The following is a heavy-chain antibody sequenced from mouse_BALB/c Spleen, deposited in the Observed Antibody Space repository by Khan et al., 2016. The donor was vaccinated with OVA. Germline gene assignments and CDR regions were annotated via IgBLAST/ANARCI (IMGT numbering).Heavy chain of an antibody. D-gene: IGHD2-12*01. CDR3: ARNSYRYDFTY. CDR2: IWSGGTQ. Sequence: QVQLKQSGPGLVQPSQNLSITCTVSGFSLITYGVHWVLQSPGKGLEWLGVIWSGGTQDYNAAFISRLSITKDNSKSQVFFKMNSLQADDTAIYYCARNSYRYDFTYWGRGTLVTVSA. J-gene: IGHJ3*01. V-gene: IGHV2-4-1*01. CDR1: GFSLITYG.